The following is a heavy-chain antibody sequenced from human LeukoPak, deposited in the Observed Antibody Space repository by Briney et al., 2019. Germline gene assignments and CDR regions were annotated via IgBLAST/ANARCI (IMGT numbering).Heavy chain of an antibody. J-gene: IGHJ6*03. CDR3: ARHTSVELGSYSYYYYYMDV. CDR1: GGSISTSGYS. Sequence: SETLSLTCNVSGGSISTSGYSWGWIRQPPGKGLEWIGSIYYSGSTYYNASLKSRVTILVDTSKNQFSLKLSSVAAADTAVYYCARHTSVELGSYSYYYYYMDVWGKGTTVTVSS. V-gene: IGHV4-39*01. CDR2: IYYSGST. D-gene: IGHD3-10*01.